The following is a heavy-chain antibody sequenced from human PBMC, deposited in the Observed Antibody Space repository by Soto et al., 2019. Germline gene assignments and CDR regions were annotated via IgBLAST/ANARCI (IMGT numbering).Heavy chain of an antibody. J-gene: IGHJ1*01. D-gene: IGHD5-12*01. V-gene: IGHV1-69*01. CDR2: IIPVFGRP. Sequence: VQSGAELKKPGSSVKVSCKASGGTFSSFGISWVRQAPGQGLEWMGGIIPVFGRPNYAQRFRGRLTITADESTNTCYMELIDLESEDTAVYYCAREGSGYNFWGQGTQVTVSS. CDR3: AREGSGYNF. CDR1: GGTFSSFG.